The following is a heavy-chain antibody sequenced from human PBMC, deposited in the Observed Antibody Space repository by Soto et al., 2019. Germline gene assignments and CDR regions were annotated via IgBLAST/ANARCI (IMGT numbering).Heavy chain of an antibody. V-gene: IGHV1-3*01. Sequence: GASVKVSCKASGYTFTSYAMHWVRQAPGQRLEWMGWIHPGNGNTRYSPKFQGRLTITRDTSASTAYMELSNLRSEDTAVYYCAREETYDSRGYYYGGGWFDLWSQGTLDIVSS. CDR1: GYTFTSYA. D-gene: IGHD3-22*01. CDR3: AREETYDSRGYYYGGGWFDL. J-gene: IGHJ5*02. CDR2: IHPGNGNT.